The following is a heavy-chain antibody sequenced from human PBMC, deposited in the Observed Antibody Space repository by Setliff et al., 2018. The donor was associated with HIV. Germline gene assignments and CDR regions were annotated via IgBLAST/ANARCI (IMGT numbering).Heavy chain of an antibody. V-gene: IGHV3-49*04. CDR2: IRSKDYGGTT. Sequence: GGSLRLSCMASGFRFGDYAMTWVRQAPGKGLEWVGFIRSKDYGGTTEYAATVKGRFTTSRDDPQSIAYLHMDGLKTEDTAMYYCTRDRSPSGLATDGFDVWGQGTMVTVSS. CDR1: GFRFGDYA. D-gene: IGHD3-3*01. CDR3: TRDRSPSGLATDGFDV. J-gene: IGHJ3*01.